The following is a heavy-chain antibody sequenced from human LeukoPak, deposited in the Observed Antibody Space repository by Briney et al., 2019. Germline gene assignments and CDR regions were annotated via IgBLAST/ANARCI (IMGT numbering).Heavy chain of an antibody. J-gene: IGHJ4*02. CDR1: GFTFSTYA. Sequence: GGSLRLSCAASGFTFSTYAMSWVRQAPGKGLEWVSGISGNGVGTYYADSVKGRFTISRDNSKNTLYLQMNSLRAEDTAVYYCAKDLDEGATLQPFDYWGQGTLVTVSS. D-gene: IGHD1-26*01. CDR2: ISGNGVGT. CDR3: AKDLDEGATLQPFDY. V-gene: IGHV3-23*01.